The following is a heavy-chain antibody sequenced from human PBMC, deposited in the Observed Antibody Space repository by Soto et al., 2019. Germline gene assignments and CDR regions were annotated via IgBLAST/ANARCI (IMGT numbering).Heavy chain of an antibody. CDR2: IYSGGST. V-gene: IGHV3-66*01. D-gene: IGHD5-18*01. CDR3: ARGSEYSYGEPYYYYYGMDV. J-gene: IGHJ6*02. CDR1: GFTVSSSY. Sequence: GGSLRLSCAAPGFTVSSSYMSWVRQAPGKGLEWVSVIYSGGSTYYADSVKGRFTISRDNSKNTLYLQMNSLRAEDTAVYYCARGSEYSYGEPYYYYYGMDVWGQGTTVTVSS.